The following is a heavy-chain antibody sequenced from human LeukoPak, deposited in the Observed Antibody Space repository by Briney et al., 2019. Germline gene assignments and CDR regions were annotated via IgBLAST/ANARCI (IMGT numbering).Heavy chain of an antibody. CDR2: ISSSSSYI. CDR1: GFTFSSYS. Sequence: GGSLRLSCAASGFTFSSYSMNWVRQAPGKGLEWVSSISSSSSYIYYADSVKGRITISRDNAKNSLYLQMNSLRAEDTAVYYCARTSSGWYFFDYWGQGTLVTVSS. V-gene: IGHV3-21*01. J-gene: IGHJ4*02. D-gene: IGHD6-19*01. CDR3: ARTSSGWYFFDY.